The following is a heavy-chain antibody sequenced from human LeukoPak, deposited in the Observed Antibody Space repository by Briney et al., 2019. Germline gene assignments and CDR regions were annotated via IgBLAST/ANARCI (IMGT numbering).Heavy chain of an antibody. Sequence: GASVKVSRKASGYTFTDNYIHWVRQAPGQGLEWMGRINPKTGGTNYAQKFQGRVTMTTDTSISTAYMDLSSLRSDDTAVYICARDGPGCCSPTSCSDNWFDPWGQGALVTVSS. D-gene: IGHD2-2*01. CDR2: INPKTGGT. CDR1: GYTFTDNY. CDR3: ARDGPGCCSPTSCSDNWFDP. J-gene: IGHJ5*02. V-gene: IGHV1-2*06.